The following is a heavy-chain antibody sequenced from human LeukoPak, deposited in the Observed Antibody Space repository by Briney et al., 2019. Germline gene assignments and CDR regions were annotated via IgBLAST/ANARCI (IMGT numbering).Heavy chain of an antibody. V-gene: IGHV1-8*03. Sequence: ASVKVSCKASGYTFTSYDINWVRQATGQGLEWMGWMNPKSGNTGYAQKFQGRVTITRNNSISTAYMELSSLRSEDTAVYYCARRLKDGGSSTSCYTGRLCDYWGQGTLVTVSS. CDR3: ARRLKDGGSSTSCYTGRLCDY. D-gene: IGHD2-2*02. CDR2: MNPKSGNT. CDR1: GYTFTSYD. J-gene: IGHJ4*02.